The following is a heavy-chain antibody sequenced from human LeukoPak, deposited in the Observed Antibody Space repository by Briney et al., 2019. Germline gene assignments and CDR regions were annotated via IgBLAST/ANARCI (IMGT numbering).Heavy chain of an antibody. CDR1: GFTFSSYSMN. V-gene: IGHV4-59*05. D-gene: IGHD6-6*01. Sequence: GSLRLSCAASGFTFSSYSMNWVRQPPGKGLEWIGSIYYSGSTYYNPSLKSRVTISVDTSKNQFSLKLSSVTAADTAVYYCLSRKQLGAEFDYWGQGTLVTVSS. CDR2: IYYSGST. CDR3: LSRKQLGAEFDY. J-gene: IGHJ4*02.